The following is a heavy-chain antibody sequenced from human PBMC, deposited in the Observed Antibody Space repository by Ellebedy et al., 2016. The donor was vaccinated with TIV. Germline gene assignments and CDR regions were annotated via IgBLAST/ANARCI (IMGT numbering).Heavy chain of an antibody. D-gene: IGHD2-2*01. CDR1: GYTFTGYY. Sequence: ASVKVSCKASGYTFTGYYMHWVRQAPGQGLEWMGIINPSGGSTSYAQKLQGRVTMTRDTSTSTAYMELRSLRSDDTAVYYCARVGSAAMAGYWYFDLWGRGTLVTVSS. J-gene: IGHJ2*01. CDR2: INPSGGST. V-gene: IGHV1-46*04. CDR3: ARVGSAAMAGYWYFDL.